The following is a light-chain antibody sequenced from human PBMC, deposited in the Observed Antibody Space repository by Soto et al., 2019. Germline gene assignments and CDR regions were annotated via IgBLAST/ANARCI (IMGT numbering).Light chain of an antibody. CDR3: QQYKNGTGT. CDR2: CAS. J-gene: IGKJ1*01. V-gene: IGKV3-15*01. Sequence: IVLTQSPATLSVSPGERATLSCRASQGIXSNLAWYQQKPGQAPRLLXACASTMATGSPASLIGNGSVTEFTLTASSLHPEYFAVYYCQQYKNGTGTFGQGTKVDIK. CDR1: QGIXSN.